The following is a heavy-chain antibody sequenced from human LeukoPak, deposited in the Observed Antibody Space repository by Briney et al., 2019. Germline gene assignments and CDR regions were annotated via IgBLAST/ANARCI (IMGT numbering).Heavy chain of an antibody. Sequence: ASVKVSCKASGYTFTSYYMHWVRQAPGQGLEWMGIINPSGGSTSYAQKFQGRVTMTRDTSTSTVYMELSSLRSEDTAVYYCAKDLYHTYYYDHWGQGTLVTVSS. V-gene: IGHV1-46*01. J-gene: IGHJ4*02. CDR2: INPSGGST. CDR1: GYTFTSYY. D-gene: IGHD2-2*01. CDR3: AKDLYHTYYYDH.